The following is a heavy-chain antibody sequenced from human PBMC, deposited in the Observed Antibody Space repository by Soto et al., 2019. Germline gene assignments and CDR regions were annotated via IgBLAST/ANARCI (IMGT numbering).Heavy chain of an antibody. J-gene: IGHJ6*02. CDR2: ISAGGGSP. Sequence: GGSLRLSCAASGFIFNNYAMSWVRQAPGKGLERVSFISAGGGSPNYADSVKGRFTISRDNAKNSLYLQMNSLRAEDTAVYYCAREGDYYGMDVWGQGTTVTVSS. CDR3: AREGDYYGMDV. D-gene: IGHD1-26*01. CDR1: GFIFNNYA. V-gene: IGHV3-23*01.